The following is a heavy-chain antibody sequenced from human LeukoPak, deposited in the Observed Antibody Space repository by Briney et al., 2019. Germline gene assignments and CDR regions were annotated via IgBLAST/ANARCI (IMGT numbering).Heavy chain of an antibody. CDR3: ARSLSNMVRGAARLGYYMDV. V-gene: IGHV4-61*02. J-gene: IGHJ6*03. Sequence: PSETLSLTCTVSGGSISSGSYYWSWIRQPAGKGLEWIGRIYTSGSTNYNPSLKSRVTISVDTSKNQFSLKLSSVTAADTAVYYCARSLSNMVRGAARLGYYMDVWGKGTTVTISS. D-gene: IGHD3-10*01. CDR1: GGSISSGSYY. CDR2: IYTSGST.